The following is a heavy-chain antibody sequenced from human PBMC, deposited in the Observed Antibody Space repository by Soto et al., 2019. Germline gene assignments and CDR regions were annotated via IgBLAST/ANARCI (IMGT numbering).Heavy chain of an antibody. Sequence: PGGSLRLSCAASGFTVSNNYMSWVRQAPGKGLEWISVIYSDGSTYYADSVKGRFTISRDNSENTLYLQINSLKAEDTAVYYCARDPFQVFGYWGPGTLVTVSS. CDR3: ARDPFQVFGY. V-gene: IGHV3-66*01. CDR2: IYSDGST. J-gene: IGHJ4*02. CDR1: GFTVSNNY.